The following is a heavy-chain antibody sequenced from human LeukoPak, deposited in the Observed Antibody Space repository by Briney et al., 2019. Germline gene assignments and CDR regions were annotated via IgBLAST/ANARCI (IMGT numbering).Heavy chain of an antibody. CDR1: GFSFTRYW. CDR2: INPGGSGR. V-gene: IGHV3-7*01. D-gene: IGHD2-8*01. J-gene: IGHJ4*02. CDR3: ARDGEGCSKGVCSLFRY. Sequence: PGGSLRLSCAASGFSFTRYWMTGVRQAPAKGLDWVANINPGGSGRKYVDSVNGRVTISRDSAKNSLYLQMNGVRDEDTGVYYCARDGEGCSKGVCSLFRYWGQGSLVTVSS.